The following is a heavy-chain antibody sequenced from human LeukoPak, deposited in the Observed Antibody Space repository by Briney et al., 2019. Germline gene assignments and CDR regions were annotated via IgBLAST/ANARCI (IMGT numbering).Heavy chain of an antibody. J-gene: IGHJ4*02. CDR2: IKQDGSEK. V-gene: IGHV3-7*03. CDR3: AREGTLRAHWDPFDY. CDR1: GFTFSSYW. Sequence: GGSLRLSCAGSGFTFSSYWMSWVRQAPGKGLEWVANIKQDGSEKYYVDSVKGRFTISRDNVRNSVYLQMNSLRGEDTAVYYCAREGTLRAHWDPFDYWGQGTLVTVSS. D-gene: IGHD1-14*01.